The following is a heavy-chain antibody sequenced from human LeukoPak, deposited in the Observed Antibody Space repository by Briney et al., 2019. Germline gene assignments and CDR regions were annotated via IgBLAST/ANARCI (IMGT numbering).Heavy chain of an antibody. CDR1: GFTFDDYG. V-gene: IGHV3-20*04. CDR2: INWNGGST. CDR3: ARGEGSVPYYMDV. D-gene: IGHD2-2*01. J-gene: IGHJ6*03. Sequence: GGSLRLSGAASGFTFDDYGMSWVRQAPGKGLEWVSGINWNGGSTGYADSVKGRFTISRDNAKNSLYLQMNSLRAEDTALYYCARGEGSVPYYMDVWGKGTTVTVSS.